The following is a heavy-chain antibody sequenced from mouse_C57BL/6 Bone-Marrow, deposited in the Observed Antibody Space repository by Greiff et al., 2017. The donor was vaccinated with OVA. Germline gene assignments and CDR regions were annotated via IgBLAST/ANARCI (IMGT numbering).Heavy chain of an antibody. Sequence: VQVVESGAELVKPGASVKISCKASGYAFSSYWMNWVKQRPGKGLEWIGQIYPGDGDTNYNGKFKGKATLTADKSSSTAYMPLSSLASEDSAVYFCAGYYGSSYKYFDVWGTGTTVTVSS. CDR1: GYAFSSYW. CDR2: IYPGDGDT. V-gene: IGHV1-80*01. CDR3: AGYYGSSYKYFDV. J-gene: IGHJ1*03. D-gene: IGHD1-1*01.